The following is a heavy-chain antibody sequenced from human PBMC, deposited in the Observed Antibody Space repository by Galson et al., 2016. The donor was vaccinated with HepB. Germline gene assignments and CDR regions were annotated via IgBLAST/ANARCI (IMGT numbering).Heavy chain of an antibody. CDR3: AAQKFGFRVTES. D-gene: IGHD3-10*01. Sequence: SETLSLTCTVSGVSIGSDIWWSWVRQSPGKGLEWIGVIYQTGSTTYNPSFQRRVTISIDKSKNDFSPNLNSVTAADTAIYYCAAQKFGFRVTESWGQGTQVTVSP. CDR2: IYQTGST. CDR1: GVSIGSDIW. J-gene: IGHJ5*02. V-gene: IGHV4-4*02.